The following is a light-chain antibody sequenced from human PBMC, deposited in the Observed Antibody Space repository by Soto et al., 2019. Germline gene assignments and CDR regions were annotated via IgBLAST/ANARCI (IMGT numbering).Light chain of an antibody. CDR3: SSYTIYITPV. J-gene: IGLJ1*01. CDR1: SSDVGGYNY. V-gene: IGLV2-14*01. Sequence: QSVLTQPASVSGSPGQSITISCTGTSSDVGGYNYVSWYQQYPGKAPKLMIYDVSNRPSGVSNRFSGSKSGNTASLTISGLQAEDEVDHYCSSYTIYITPVFGTGTKVTVL. CDR2: DVS.